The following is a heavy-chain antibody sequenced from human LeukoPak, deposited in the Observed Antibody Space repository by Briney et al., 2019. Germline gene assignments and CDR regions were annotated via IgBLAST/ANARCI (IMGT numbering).Heavy chain of an antibody. D-gene: IGHD2-15*01. V-gene: IGHV1-2*04. CDR1: GYTFTGYY. Sequence: ASVKVSCKASGYTFTGYYMHWVRQAPGQGLEWMGWINPNSGGTNYAQKFQGWVTMTRDTSISTAYMELSRLRSDDTAVYYCAREGVVVVAADYYYYGMDVWDQGTTVTVSS. CDR3: AREGVVVVAADYYYYGMDV. CDR2: INPNSGGT. J-gene: IGHJ6*02.